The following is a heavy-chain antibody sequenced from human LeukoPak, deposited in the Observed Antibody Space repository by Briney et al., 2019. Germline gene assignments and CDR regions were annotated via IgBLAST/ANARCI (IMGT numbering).Heavy chain of an antibody. Sequence: PGGSLRLSCAASGFTFSDYYMSWIRQAPGKGREWGAYISRSGTTIYYADSVKGRFTISRDNAKNSLYLQMNSLRAEDPAVYYCARETYYYDTTYYYIKYFAYWGQGTLVTVSS. J-gene: IGHJ4*02. CDR1: GFTFSDYY. CDR2: ISRSGTTI. V-gene: IGHV3-11*01. CDR3: ARETYYYDTTYYYIKYFAY. D-gene: IGHD3-22*01.